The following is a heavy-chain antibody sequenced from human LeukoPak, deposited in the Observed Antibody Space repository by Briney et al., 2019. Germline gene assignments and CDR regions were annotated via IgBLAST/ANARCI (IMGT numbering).Heavy chain of an antibody. Sequence: GGSLRLSCAASGFTFSRYWMTRVRQAPGKGLEWLANIKEDGSDKYYVDSVEGRFTISRDNAKNSLYLQMNSLRAEDTAVYYCARDHAMAVAGLIDYWGQGALVTVSS. D-gene: IGHD6-19*01. CDR2: IKEDGSDK. V-gene: IGHV3-7*01. CDR3: ARDHAMAVAGLIDY. CDR1: GFTFSRYW. J-gene: IGHJ4*02.